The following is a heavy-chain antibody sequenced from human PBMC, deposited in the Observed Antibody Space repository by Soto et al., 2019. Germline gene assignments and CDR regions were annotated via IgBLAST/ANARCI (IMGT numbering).Heavy chain of an antibody. Sequence: ASVKVSCKASGYTFTSYGISWVRQAPGQGLEWMGWISAYNGNTNYAQKLQGRVTMTTDTSKSQFSLRLTSVTAADSAVYYCARLGAYYQSLDPWGPGTLVTVSS. V-gene: IGHV1-18*01. CDR3: ARLGAYYQSLDP. CDR1: GYTFTSYG. J-gene: IGHJ5*02. D-gene: IGHD2-21*01. CDR2: ISAYNGNT.